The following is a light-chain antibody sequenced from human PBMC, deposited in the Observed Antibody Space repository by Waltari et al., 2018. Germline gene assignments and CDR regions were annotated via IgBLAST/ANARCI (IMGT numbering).Light chain of an antibody. CDR2: EAS. CDR3: QKYGSLPAT. V-gene: IGKV3-20*01. J-gene: IGKJ1*01. Sequence: EIMLTQSPGTLSLSPGERATLSCRASQSISRCLAWNQNKPGQAPRLLIYEASTRATGIPDRFSGSGSGTDFSLTISRLEPEDIAVYYCQKYGSLPATFGQGTKVEIK. CDR1: QSISRC.